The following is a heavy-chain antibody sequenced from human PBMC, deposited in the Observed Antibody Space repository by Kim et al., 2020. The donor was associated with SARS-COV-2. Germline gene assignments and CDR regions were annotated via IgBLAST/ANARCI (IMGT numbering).Heavy chain of an antibody. D-gene: IGHD3-10*01. J-gene: IGHJ5*02. V-gene: IGHV3-74*01. CDR2: INGDGSST. CDR3: VRDRARGSRSNWFDP. Sequence: GGSLRLSCAASGFTFSSHWMHWVRQAPGKGLVWVSRINGDGSSTTYADSVKGRFTISRDNAKNTLYLQMNSLRAEDTAVYYCVRDRARGSRSNWFDPWGQGTLVIVSS. CDR1: GFTFSSHW.